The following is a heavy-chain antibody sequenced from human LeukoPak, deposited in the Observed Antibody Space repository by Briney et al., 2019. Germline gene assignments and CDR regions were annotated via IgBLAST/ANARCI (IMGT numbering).Heavy chain of an antibody. CDR1: GFSISRYW. Sequence: PGGSLRLSCAASGFSISRYWMTWVRQAPGKGLEWVGSIQHDGNIKHYVDSVRGRFTISRDNAKNSVYLQMNSLRAEDSAVYFCGDQCSGGTCPEHWGQGTQVTVSS. D-gene: IGHD2-15*01. J-gene: IGHJ1*01. V-gene: IGHV3-7*01. CDR2: IQHDGNIK. CDR3: GDQCSGGTCPEH.